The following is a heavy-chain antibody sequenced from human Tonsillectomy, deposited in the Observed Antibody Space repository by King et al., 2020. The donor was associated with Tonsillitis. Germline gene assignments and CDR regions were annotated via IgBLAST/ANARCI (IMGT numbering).Heavy chain of an antibody. CDR1: GCPISSYQ. CDR2: FYSSGGT. J-gene: IGHJ5*02. CDR3: GRVGEQHLVGWVDP. D-gene: IGHD6-13*01. V-gene: IGHV4-59*01. Sequence: VQLQESGPRLVKPSETLSLTCNVSGCPISSYQWTWIRQPPGKGLGWIGYFYSSGGTNYNPSPWSRVTLSVDTTKNQLSLMLSTVTAADTAGYYCGRVGEQHLVGWVDPGGQGTLVTVSS.